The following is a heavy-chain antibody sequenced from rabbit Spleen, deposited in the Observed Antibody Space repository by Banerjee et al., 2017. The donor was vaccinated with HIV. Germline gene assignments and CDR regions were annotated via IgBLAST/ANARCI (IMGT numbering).Heavy chain of an antibody. D-gene: IGHD4-1*01. CDR3: ARETSSGWGVVSYYFNL. J-gene: IGHJ4*01. V-gene: IGHV1S40*01. CDR2: IYSGSSGDT. Sequence: QSLEESGGDLVKPGASLTLTCTASGFSFSSRYYMGWVRQAPGKGLEWIACIYSGSSGDTYYATWAKGRFTISKTSSTTVTLQMTSLTAADTATYFCARETSSGWGVVSYYFNLWGPGTLVPS. CDR1: GFSFSSRYY.